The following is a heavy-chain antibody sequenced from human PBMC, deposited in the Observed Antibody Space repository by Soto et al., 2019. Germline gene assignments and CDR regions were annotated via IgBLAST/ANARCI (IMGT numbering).Heavy chain of an antibody. V-gene: IGHV5-51*01. J-gene: IGHJ4*02. D-gene: IGHD6-25*01. CDR3: TRGAAPITY. CDR2: IHPSDPDT. CDR1: GYSFTTYW. Sequence: GESLKISCKGSGYSFTTYWIGWVRQMPGKGLELMGIIHPSDPDTRYSPSFQGQVTISADKSISTAYLQWSSLKASDTAMYYCTRGAAPITYWGQGTLVTVSS.